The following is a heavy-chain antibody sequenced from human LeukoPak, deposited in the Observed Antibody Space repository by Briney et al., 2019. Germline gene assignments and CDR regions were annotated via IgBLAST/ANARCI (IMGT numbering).Heavy chain of an antibody. J-gene: IGHJ4*02. CDR2: IHSSGST. Sequence: KASETLSLTCTVSGGSVSNYYWSWIRQSPGKGLEWIAYIHSSGSTNYNPSLKSRVTISVDTSGDQFSLQLNSVTAADTAVYFCARHAWVVAVHTGQTLYYFDSWSQGTLVTVSS. D-gene: IGHD2-15*01. CDR3: ARHAWVVAVHTGQTLYYFDS. V-gene: IGHV4-59*08. CDR1: GGSVSNYY.